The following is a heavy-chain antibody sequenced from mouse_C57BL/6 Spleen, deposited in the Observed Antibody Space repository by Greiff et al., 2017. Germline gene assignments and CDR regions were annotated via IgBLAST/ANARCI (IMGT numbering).Heavy chain of an antibody. V-gene: IGHV5-16*01. Sequence: EVQLVESEGGLVQPGSSMKLSCTASGFTFSDYYMAWVRQVPEKGLEWVANINYDGSSPYYLDSLKSRFIISRDNAKNILYLQMSSLKSEDTATYYCARAHYSNYGAWFAYWGQGTLVTVSA. CDR1: GFTFSDYY. J-gene: IGHJ3*01. D-gene: IGHD2-5*01. CDR3: ARAHYSNYGAWFAY. CDR2: INYDGSSP.